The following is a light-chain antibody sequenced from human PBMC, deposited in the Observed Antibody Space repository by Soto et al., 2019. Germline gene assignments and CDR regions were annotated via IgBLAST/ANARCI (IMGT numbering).Light chain of an antibody. V-gene: IGKV1-5*03. CDR3: QQYTCLWT. Sequence: IQMTQSRSTLSASVGDRVTITCRASRSLQTWLAWYQQKPGKVPKLLIYQASSLQNGVPARFIGSGSGTEFTLTISSLQPDDVATYYCQQYTCLWTFGPGTKVDIK. CDR2: QAS. J-gene: IGKJ1*01. CDR1: RSLQTW.